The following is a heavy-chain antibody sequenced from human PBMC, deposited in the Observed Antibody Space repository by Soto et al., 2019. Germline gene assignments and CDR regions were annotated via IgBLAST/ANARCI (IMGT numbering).Heavy chain of an antibody. CDR3: ARAPSWWYFDL. Sequence: ASVKVSCKASGYAFTSYAMHWVRQAPGQRLEWMGWINAGNGNTKYSQKFQGRVTITRDTSASTAYMELSSLRSEDTAVYYCARAPSWWYFDLWGRGTLVTVSS. CDR1: GYAFTSYA. V-gene: IGHV1-3*01. J-gene: IGHJ2*01. CDR2: INAGNGNT.